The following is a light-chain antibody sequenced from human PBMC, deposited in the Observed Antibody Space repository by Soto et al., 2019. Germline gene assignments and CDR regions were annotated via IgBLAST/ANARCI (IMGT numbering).Light chain of an antibody. V-gene: IGKV3D-15*01. CDR2: DIS. CDR3: QQYDTWHLT. Sequence: ETVMTQFPATLSVSPGERATLSCRASQYVSTNLAWYQQQPGQPPRLLIYDISNRATGIPARFSGSGSETEFALTITSLQYEDFEVYYCQQYDTWHLTLGGGTKVDIK. CDR1: QYVSTN. J-gene: IGKJ4*01.